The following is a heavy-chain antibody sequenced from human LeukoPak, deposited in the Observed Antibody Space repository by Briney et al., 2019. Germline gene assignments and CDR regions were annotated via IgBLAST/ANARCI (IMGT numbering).Heavy chain of an antibody. Sequence: ASVKVSCKASGYTFTSYDISWVRQAPGQGLEWMGWISAYNGNTNYAQKLQGRVTMTTDTSTSTAYMELRSLRSDDTAVYYCARELHVNLYNWFDPWGQGTLVTVSS. J-gene: IGHJ5*02. CDR2: ISAYNGNT. CDR1: GYTFTSYD. CDR3: ARELHVNLYNWFDP. V-gene: IGHV1-18*01. D-gene: IGHD2-15*01.